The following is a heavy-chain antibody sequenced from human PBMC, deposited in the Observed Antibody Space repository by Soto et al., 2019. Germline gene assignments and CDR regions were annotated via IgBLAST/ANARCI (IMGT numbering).Heavy chain of an antibody. D-gene: IGHD2-2*02. Sequence: QVQLVESGGGLVKPGGSLRLSCAASGFTFSDYYMSWIRQAPGKGLEWVSYISSSGSTIYYADSVKGRFTISRDNAKNSLYLQMNSLRAEDTAVYYCARDGQYCSSTSCYTQGYYYYMDVWGKGTTVTVSS. CDR2: ISSSGSTI. V-gene: IGHV3-11*01. J-gene: IGHJ6*03. CDR3: ARDGQYCSSTSCYTQGYYYYMDV. CDR1: GFTFSDYY.